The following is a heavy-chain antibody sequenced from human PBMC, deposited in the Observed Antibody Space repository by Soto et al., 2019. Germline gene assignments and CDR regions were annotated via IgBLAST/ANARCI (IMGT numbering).Heavy chain of an antibody. D-gene: IGHD4-17*01. CDR1: GSSISPYY. J-gene: IGHJ4*02. CDR3: TRVGGYYGDYPNFDY. Sequence: TSETLSLTCTVSGSSISPYYWSWIRQPPGKGLEWIGYIYYTGSTKYNPSLKSRVTLSLGTSRNQLSLKLSSVTAADTAVYYCTRVGGYYGDYPNFDYWGPGTLVTV. CDR2: IYYTGST. V-gene: IGHV4-59*01.